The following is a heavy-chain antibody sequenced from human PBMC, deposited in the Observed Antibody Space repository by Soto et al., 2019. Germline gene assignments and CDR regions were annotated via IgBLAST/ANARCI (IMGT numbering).Heavy chain of an antibody. CDR3: AKERSSGWSFDY. CDR1: GFTFSTYS. D-gene: IGHD6-19*01. CDR2: ISSSSSTI. Sequence: PGGSLRLSCAASGFTFSTYSMNWVRQAPGKGLEWVSYISSSSSTIFYTDSVKGRFTVSRDNSKNTLYLQMNSLRAEDTAVFYCAKERSSGWSFDYWGQGTLVTVSS. J-gene: IGHJ4*02. V-gene: IGHV3-48*01.